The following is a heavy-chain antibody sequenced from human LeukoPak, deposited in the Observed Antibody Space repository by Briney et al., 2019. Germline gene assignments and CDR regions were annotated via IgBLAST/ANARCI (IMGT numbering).Heavy chain of an antibody. CDR2: IRYDGSNK. J-gene: IGHJ5*01. D-gene: IGHD3-10*01. Sequence: HSGGSLRLSCAASGFTFSSYGMHWVRQAPGKGLEWVAFIRYDGSNKYYADSVKGRFTISRDNAKNSLYLQMNSLRAEDTALYHCAKDMRPPMDEIWFDSWGQGTLVTVSS. CDR1: GFTFSSYG. CDR3: AKDMRPPMDEIWFDS. V-gene: IGHV3-30*02.